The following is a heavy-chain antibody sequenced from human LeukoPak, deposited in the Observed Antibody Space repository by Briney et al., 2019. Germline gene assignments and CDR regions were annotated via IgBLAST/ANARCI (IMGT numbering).Heavy chain of an antibody. J-gene: IGHJ4*02. CDR1: GFTFDDYA. CDR3: ARDWGGSSRTFDY. Sequence: GRSLRLSCAASGFTFDDYAMHWVRQAPGKGLEWVSGVSWNSGSIGYADSVKGRFTISRDNAKNSLYLQMNSLRAEDTALYYCARDWGGSSRTFDYWGQGTLVSVSS. D-gene: IGHD6-13*01. CDR2: VSWNSGSI. V-gene: IGHV3-9*01.